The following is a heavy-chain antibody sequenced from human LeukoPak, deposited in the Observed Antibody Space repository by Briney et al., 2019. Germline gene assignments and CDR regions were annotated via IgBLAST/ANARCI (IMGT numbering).Heavy chain of an antibody. V-gene: IGHV4-39*01. CDR1: GGSISSSSYY. CDR2: IYYSGST. CDR3: AKGSAIVVVPAAMGFDY. J-gene: IGHJ4*02. Sequence: SETLSLTCTVSGGSISSSSYYWGWIRQPPGKGLEWIGSIYYSGSTYYNPSLKSRVTISVDTSKNQFSLKLSSVTAADTAVYYCAKGSAIVVVPAAMGFDYWGQGTLVTVSS. D-gene: IGHD2-2*01.